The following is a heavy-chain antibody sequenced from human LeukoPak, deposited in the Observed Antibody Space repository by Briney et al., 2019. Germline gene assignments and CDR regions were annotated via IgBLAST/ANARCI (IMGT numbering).Heavy chain of an antibody. V-gene: IGHV1-2*02. CDR3: ARDLNPLYCSSTSCSKGRYYYYGMDV. J-gene: IGHJ6*02. CDR2: INPNSGGT. D-gene: IGHD2-2*01. CDR1: GYTFTGYY. Sequence: ASVKVSCKASGYTFTGYYMHWVRQAPGQGREWMGWINPNSGGTNYAQKFQGRVTMTRDTSISTAYMELSRLRSDDTAVYYCARDLNPLYCSSTSCSKGRYYYYGMDVWGQGTTVTVSS.